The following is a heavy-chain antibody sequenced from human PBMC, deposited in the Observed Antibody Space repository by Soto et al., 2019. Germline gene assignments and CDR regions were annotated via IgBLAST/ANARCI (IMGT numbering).Heavy chain of an antibody. CDR3: ARATHGGVAVAGLWFDP. J-gene: IGHJ5*02. CDR1: GDSVSSNSAA. Sequence: PSQTLSLTCAFSGDSVSSNSAAWNWIRQSPSRGLEWLGRTYYRSKWYNDYAVSVKSRITINPDTSKNQFSLQLNSVTPEDTAVYYCARATHGGVAVAGLWFDPWGQGTLVTVSS. V-gene: IGHV6-1*01. CDR2: TYYRSKWYN. D-gene: IGHD6-19*01.